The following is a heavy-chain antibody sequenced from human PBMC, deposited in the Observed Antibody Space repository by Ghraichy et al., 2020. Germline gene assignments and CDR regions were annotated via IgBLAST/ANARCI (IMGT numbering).Heavy chain of an antibody. CDR2: FDPEDGET. Sequence: ASVKVSCKVSGYTLTELSMHWVRQAPGKGLEWMGGFDPEDGETIYAQKFQGRVIMTEDTSTDTAYMELSSLRSEDTAVYYCATRSRITIFGVFDPWGQGTLVTVSS. J-gene: IGHJ5*02. V-gene: IGHV1-24*01. CDR1: GYTLTELS. D-gene: IGHD3-3*01. CDR3: ATRSRITIFGVFDP.